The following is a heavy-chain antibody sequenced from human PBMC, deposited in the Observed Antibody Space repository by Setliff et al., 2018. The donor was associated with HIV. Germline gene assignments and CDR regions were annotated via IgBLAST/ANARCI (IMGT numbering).Heavy chain of an antibody. V-gene: IGHV3-7*03. J-gene: IGHJ6*03. D-gene: IGHD1-26*01. Sequence: GGSLRLSCSASGFILSDHFMDWARQVPGKGLEWVASISPDGKRDHYVGFVKGRLTASRDNAKSSLYLQMNSLRAEDTAFYYCAKLVVGFSGSSAYMDVWGKGTTVTVSS. CDR2: ISPDGKRD. CDR1: GFILSDHF. CDR3: AKLVVGFSGSSAYMDV.